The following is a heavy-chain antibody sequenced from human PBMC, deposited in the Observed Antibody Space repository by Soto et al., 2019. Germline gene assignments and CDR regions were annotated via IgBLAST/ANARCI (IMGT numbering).Heavy chain of an antibody. Sequence: QVQLQQWGAGLVKPSETLSLSCAVYGQSFSGHSWAWIRQPPGKGLEWIGEINESGSTYYNPSLKSRVTISTDTSKNQVSRKLSAVSAADTAAYFCARGSGIVALPGELEDVKYDYWGQGTLVNVSS. CDR3: ARGSGIVALPGELEDVKYDY. D-gene: IGHD1-1*01. J-gene: IGHJ4*02. CDR2: INESGST. V-gene: IGHV4-34*01. CDR1: GQSFSGHS.